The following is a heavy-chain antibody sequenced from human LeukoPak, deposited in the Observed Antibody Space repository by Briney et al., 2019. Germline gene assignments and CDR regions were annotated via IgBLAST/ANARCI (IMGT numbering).Heavy chain of an antibody. CDR3: ARDDIAVATCFDY. CDR1: GFTFSSYD. CDR2: ISSGSSYI. Sequence: GGSLRLSCAASGFTFSSYDMHWVRQAPGKGLEWVSSISSGSSYIYYADSVKGRFTISRDNAKNSLYLQMNSLRAEDTAVYYCARDDIAVATCFDYWGQGTLVTVSS. J-gene: IGHJ4*02. D-gene: IGHD6-19*01. V-gene: IGHV3-21*01.